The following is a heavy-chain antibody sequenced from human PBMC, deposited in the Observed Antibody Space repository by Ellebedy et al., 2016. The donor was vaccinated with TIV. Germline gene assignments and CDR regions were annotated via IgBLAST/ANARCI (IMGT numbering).Heavy chain of an antibody. V-gene: IGHV3-7*03. CDR3: ASGHRGNSFGN. CDR2: IRHDGGEE. Sequence: GESLKISCAASGFTFSSYWRSWVRQVRQAPGKGLEWMGNIRHDGGEESYVDSVKGRFTISRDNAKNSLYLQMNSLRAEDTAVYYCASGHRGNSFGNWGQGTMVTVSS. J-gene: IGHJ3*02. D-gene: IGHD3-16*01. CDR1: GFTFSSYW.